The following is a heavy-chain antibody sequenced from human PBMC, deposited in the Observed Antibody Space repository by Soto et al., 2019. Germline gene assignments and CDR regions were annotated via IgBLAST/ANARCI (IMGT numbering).Heavy chain of an antibody. D-gene: IGHD4-17*01. Sequence: PGGSLRLSCAASGFTFSSYAMTWVRQAPGKGLEWVSSISSNGDSKYYADSVKGRFTISRDNSKNTLYLQMNSLRAEDTAVYYCARERDYGDYALDYWGQGTLVTVSS. J-gene: IGHJ4*01. V-gene: IGHV3-23*01. CDR3: ARERDYGDYALDY. CDR1: GFTFSSYA. CDR2: ISSNGDSK.